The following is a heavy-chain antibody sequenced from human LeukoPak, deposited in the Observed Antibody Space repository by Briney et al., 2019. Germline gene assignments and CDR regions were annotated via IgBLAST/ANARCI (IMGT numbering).Heavy chain of an antibody. CDR1: VFTFSTHW. CDR3: ASGKYDSSAFFDY. CDR2: TNTIGSVT. Sequence: GGSLRLSCAASVFTFSTHWMNWVRHAPGKGLEWVSRTNTIGSVTNYADSVKGRFTISRDNAKETLYLQMNSLRADDTAVYYCASGKYDSSAFFDYWGQGTLVTVSS. D-gene: IGHD3-22*01. J-gene: IGHJ4*02. V-gene: IGHV3-74*01.